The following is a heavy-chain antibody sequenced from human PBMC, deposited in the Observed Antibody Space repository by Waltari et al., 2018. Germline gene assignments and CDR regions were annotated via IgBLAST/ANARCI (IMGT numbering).Heavy chain of an antibody. D-gene: IGHD3-10*01. Sequence: EVQLVESGGGLVQPGGSLRLSCTASGFTFSSYGMTWVRQAPGKGLEWVSAIGGSTGSTNYADSVRGRFTISRDNSKNTLYLQMKSLRAEDTALYYCAKSGRSPWAFDIWGQGTMVTVSS. CDR3: AKSGRSPWAFDI. V-gene: IGHV3-23*04. CDR1: GFTFSSYG. CDR2: IGGSTGST. J-gene: IGHJ3*02.